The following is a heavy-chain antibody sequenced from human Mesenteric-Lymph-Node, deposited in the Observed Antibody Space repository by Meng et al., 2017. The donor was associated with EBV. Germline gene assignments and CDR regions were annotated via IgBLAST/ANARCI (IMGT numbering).Heavy chain of an antibody. V-gene: IGHV1-69*01. D-gene: IGHD3-9*01. CDR1: GGTFSSYA. CDR3: ARDRVASSDILTGHLLLEY. J-gene: IGHJ4*02. CDR2: IIPMFGTA. Sequence: QGQLVQSWAAVKKPGSSVKVSFQAAGGTFSSYAFSWVRQAPGQGLDGMAGIIPMFGTANYAQKFHGRVTITADESTSTAYMELSSLRSEDTAVYYCARDRVASSDILTGHLLLEYWGQGTLVTVSS.